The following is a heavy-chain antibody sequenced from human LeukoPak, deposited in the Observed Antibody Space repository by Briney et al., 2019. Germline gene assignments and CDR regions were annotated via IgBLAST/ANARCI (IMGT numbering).Heavy chain of an antibody. J-gene: IGHJ6*03. D-gene: IGHD4-17*01. V-gene: IGHV3-48*04. CDR3: ARARSDYRVYYYMDV. CDR1: GFSFSSYA. Sequence: PGGSLRLSCAASGFSFSSYALNWVRQAPGKGLEWISYISTSISTTKYADSVKGRFTISRDNAKNSLYLQMNSLRAEDTAVYYCARARSDYRVYYYMDVWGKGTTVTVSS. CDR2: ISTSISTT.